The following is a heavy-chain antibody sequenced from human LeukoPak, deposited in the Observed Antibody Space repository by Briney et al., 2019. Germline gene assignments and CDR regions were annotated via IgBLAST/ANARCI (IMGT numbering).Heavy chain of an antibody. CDR2: MNPNSGDT. D-gene: IGHD6-19*01. Sequence: ASVKVSCKASGYTFTSYDINWVRQATGQGLEWMGWMNPNSGDTGYAQKFQGRVTMTRNTSISTAYMELSSLRSEDTPVYYCARGLIDVSGWYYYYYYYRDVWSKGTTVTISS. CDR1: GYTFTSYD. V-gene: IGHV1-8*01. J-gene: IGHJ6*03. CDR3: ARGLIDVSGWYYYYYYYRDV.